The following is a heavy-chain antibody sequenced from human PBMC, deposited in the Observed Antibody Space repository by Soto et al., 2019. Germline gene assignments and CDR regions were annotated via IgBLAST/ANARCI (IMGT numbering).Heavy chain of an antibody. V-gene: IGHV4-4*08. CDR3: ACTTKWLHFDY. CDR2: IYASGST. D-gene: IGHD3-22*01. J-gene: IGHJ4*02. Sequence: SETLSLTCTASGGSMSSYYWNWIRQPPGKGLEWIGYIYASGSTNYNPSFKSRVAISIDTSKNQFSLNLSSVTAADTAVYYCACTTKWLHFDYWGQGTLVTVSS. CDR1: GGSMSSYY.